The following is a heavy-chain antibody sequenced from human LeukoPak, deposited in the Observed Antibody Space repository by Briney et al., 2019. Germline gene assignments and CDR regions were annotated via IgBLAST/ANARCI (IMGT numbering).Heavy chain of an antibody. D-gene: IGHD5-24*01. V-gene: IGHV5-51*01. CDR1: GYRSTSYW. CDR3: ARLRRDGYNFVDY. Sequence: GGALQISLKGSGYRSTSYWIGWVRQMPGNGLEGRGIIYPGDSDTRYSPSFQGQVTISADKSIGTAYLQWSSLKASDTAMYYCARLRRDGYNFVDYWGQGTLVTVSS. CDR2: IYPGDSDT. J-gene: IGHJ4*02.